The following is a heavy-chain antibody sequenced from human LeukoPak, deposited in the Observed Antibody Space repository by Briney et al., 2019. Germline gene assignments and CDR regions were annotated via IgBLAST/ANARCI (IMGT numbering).Heavy chain of an antibody. CDR2: IYPGDSDT. V-gene: IGHV5-51*01. CDR3: ARLGADGYKTANWFEP. J-gene: IGHJ5*02. D-gene: IGHD5-24*01. Sequence: GESLKISCKGSGYSFTSYWIGWVRQMPGKGLVWMGIIYPGDSDTRYSPSFQGQVTISADKSISTAYLQWSSLKASDTAMYYRARLGADGYKTANWFEPWGQGTLVTVSS. CDR1: GYSFTSYW.